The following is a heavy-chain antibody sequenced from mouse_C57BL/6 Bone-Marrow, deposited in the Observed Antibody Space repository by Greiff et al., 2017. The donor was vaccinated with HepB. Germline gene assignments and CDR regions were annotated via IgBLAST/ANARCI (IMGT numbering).Heavy chain of an antibody. V-gene: IGHV1-19*01. Sequence: EVQLQQSGPVLVKPGASVKMSCKASGYTFTDYYMNWVKQSHGKSLEWIGVINPYNGGTSYNQKLKGKATLTVDKSSSTADMELNSLTSEDSAVYYCARPFYYSNFPLAMDYWGQGTSVTVSS. CDR2: INPYNGGT. J-gene: IGHJ4*01. D-gene: IGHD2-5*01. CDR3: ARPFYYSNFPLAMDY. CDR1: GYTFTDYY.